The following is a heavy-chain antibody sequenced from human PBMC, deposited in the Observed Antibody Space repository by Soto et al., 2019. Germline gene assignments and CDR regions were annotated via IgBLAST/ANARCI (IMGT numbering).Heavy chain of an antibody. CDR2: IWRNGRTY. CDR3: ARTRSAWSDFHYCSLDV. Sequence: AGSLRLACAVSGFTFNRDGMHWVRQAPGKGLERVEGIWRNGRTYHNADSEKGRFTISRDKSTNTMYLQMNSLRGADTAVYYCARTRSAWSDFHYCSLDVWGQGTTVTVSS. J-gene: IGHJ6*02. D-gene: IGHD2-21*02. V-gene: IGHV3-33*01. CDR1: GFTFNRDG.